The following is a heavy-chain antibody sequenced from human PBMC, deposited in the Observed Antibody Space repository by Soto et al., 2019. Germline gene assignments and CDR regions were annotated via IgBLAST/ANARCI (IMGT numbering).Heavy chain of an antibody. V-gene: IGHV3-23*01. CDR2: ISGSGGST. CDR3: AKELFWSKEYSDY. D-gene: IGHD3-3*01. J-gene: IGHJ4*02. CDR1: GFTFSSYA. Sequence: EVQLLESGGGLVQPGGSLRLSCAASGFTFSSYAMSWVRQAPGKGLEWVSAISGSGGSTYYADSVKGRFTISSDESKNALYLTMNSLRAEDTAVYYCAKELFWSKEYSDYWGQEPLLTVSS.